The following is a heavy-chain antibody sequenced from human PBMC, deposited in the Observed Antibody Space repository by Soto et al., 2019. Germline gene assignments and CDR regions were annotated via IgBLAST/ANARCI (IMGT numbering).Heavy chain of an antibody. Sequence: QVQLQESGPGLVKPSETLSLTCTVSGDSISSSYWNWIRQPPGKGLEWIGYIHYSGTTKYNPSLKSRXXIXVXXSKRQYPLNLSSVPAADTAGYYCARQTYDSGTYWAWGQGTLVTVSS. CDR2: IHYSGTT. CDR1: GDSISSSY. J-gene: IGHJ4*02. D-gene: IGHD3-10*01. CDR3: ARQTYDSGTYWA. V-gene: IGHV4-59*08.